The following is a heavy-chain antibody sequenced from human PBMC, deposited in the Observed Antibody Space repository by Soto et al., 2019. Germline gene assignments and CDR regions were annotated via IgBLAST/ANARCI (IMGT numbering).Heavy chain of an antibody. CDR2: RYYSGVT. CDR3: ATTPKSGPQGGFDS. Sequence: QLRLQESGPGRVRPSETLSLTCSVSGGFISSSSYYWGWLRQPPGKGLEWIGSRYYSGVTSSHPSLKSRVTISIDTSKNQFSLRLNSVTAADTAVYYCATTPKSGPQGGFDSWGQGMLVTVSS. J-gene: IGHJ4*02. V-gene: IGHV4-39*01. D-gene: IGHD2-15*01. CDR1: GGFISSSSYY.